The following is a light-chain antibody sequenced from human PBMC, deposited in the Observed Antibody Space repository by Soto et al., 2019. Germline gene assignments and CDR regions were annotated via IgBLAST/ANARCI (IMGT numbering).Light chain of an antibody. J-gene: IGLJ1*01. CDR1: SSNIGSNT. CDR3: ATWDARLNGYV. CDR2: NNN. Sequence: QSLLTQPPSASGTPGQRVTISCSGSSSNIGSNTVDWYQQLPGTAPKLLIYNNNQRPSGVPVRFSGSKSGTSASLAISGLQSEDEADYYCATWDARLNGYVFGTGTKVTV. V-gene: IGLV1-44*01.